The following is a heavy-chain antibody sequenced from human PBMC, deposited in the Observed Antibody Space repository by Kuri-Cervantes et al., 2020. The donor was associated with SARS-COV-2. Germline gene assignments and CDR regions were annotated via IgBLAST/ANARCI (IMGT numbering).Heavy chain of an antibody. CDR2: IYYSGST. J-gene: IGHJ3*02. D-gene: IGHD5-18*01. V-gene: IGHV4-59*08. CDR1: GGPISIYY. CDR3: ARGTWIQLWLSAFDI. Sequence: SETLSLTCAVSGGPISIYYWSWIRQPPGKGLERIGYIYYSGSTNYNPSLKSRVTISVDTSKNQFSLKLSSVTAADTAVYYCARGTWIQLWLSAFDIWGQGTMVTVSS.